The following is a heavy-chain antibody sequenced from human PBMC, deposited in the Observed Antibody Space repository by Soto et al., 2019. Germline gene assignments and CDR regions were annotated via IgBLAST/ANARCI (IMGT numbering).Heavy chain of an antibody. Sequence: SSETLSLTCTFSVVSISSSSYYCGWMRQPPGKGLEWIGSIYYSGSTYYNPSLKSRVTISVDTSKNQFSMKLSSVTAADTAVYYCARIEGDSSSWYYFDDWGQGTPVTVSS. J-gene: IGHJ4*02. V-gene: IGHV4-39*01. CDR1: VVSISSSSYY. CDR3: ARIEGDSSSWYYFDD. D-gene: IGHD6-13*01. CDR2: IYYSGST.